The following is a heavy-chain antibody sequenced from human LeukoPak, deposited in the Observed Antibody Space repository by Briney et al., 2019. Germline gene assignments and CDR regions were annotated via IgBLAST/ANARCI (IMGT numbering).Heavy chain of an antibody. D-gene: IGHD3-3*01. CDR3: ARGGYDFWSGYYYYYMDV. Sequence: GASVKVSCKASGYTFTGYYMHWVRQAPGQGLEWMGWINPNSGGTNYAQKFQGRVTMTRDTSISTAYMELSRLRSDDTAVYYCARGGYDFWSGYYYYYMDVWGKGTTVTVSS. J-gene: IGHJ6*03. CDR1: GYTFTGYY. V-gene: IGHV1-2*02. CDR2: INPNSGGT.